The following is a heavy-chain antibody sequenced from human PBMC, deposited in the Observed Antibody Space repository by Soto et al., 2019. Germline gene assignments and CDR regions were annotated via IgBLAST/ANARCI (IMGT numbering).Heavy chain of an antibody. CDR1: GSTIPGDG. J-gene: IGHJ6*02. CDR2: ISAYNGNT. V-gene: IGHV1-18*04. CDR3: ARDTWSKNNYYYYSGMDV. Sequence: ASRQVSWKAAGSTIPGDGIIWVRQAPGQGLEWMGCISAYNGNTNYAQKLQGRVTMTPDTSTSTAYMELRSLRSDDTAVYYCARDTWSKNNYYYYSGMDVWGHGTTVTVAS. D-gene: IGHD3-3*01.